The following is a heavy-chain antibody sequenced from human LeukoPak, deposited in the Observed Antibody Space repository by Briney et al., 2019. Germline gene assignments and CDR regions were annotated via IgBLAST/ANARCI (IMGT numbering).Heavy chain of an antibody. D-gene: IGHD3-3*01. CDR1: GFTFSSYS. Sequence: PGGSLRLTCAASGFTFSSYSMNWVRQAPGKGLEWVSSISSSSSYIYYADSVKGRFTISRDNAKNPLYLQMNSLRAEDTAVYYCAWTDYDFWSGRFDPWGQGTLVTVSS. CDR2: ISSSSSYI. J-gene: IGHJ5*02. V-gene: IGHV3-21*01. CDR3: AWTDYDFWSGRFDP.